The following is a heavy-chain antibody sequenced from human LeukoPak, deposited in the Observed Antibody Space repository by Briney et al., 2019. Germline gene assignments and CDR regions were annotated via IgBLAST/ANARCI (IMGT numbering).Heavy chain of an antibody. J-gene: IGHJ3*01. CDR2: FYDTVST. D-gene: IGHD2-2*01. CDR3: ARHGAFITRGFCSSSNCYVDGLQT. Sequence: SSETLSLTCIVSGGSISSSYWSWVPQSPGKGLEWIGYFYDTVSTHSKHSLKRRVSISTDTSKNQLSLKLSSVTAADTAVYYCARHGAFITRGFCSSSNCYVDGLQTWGQGIMVSVSS. V-gene: IGHV4-59*08. CDR1: GGSISSSY.